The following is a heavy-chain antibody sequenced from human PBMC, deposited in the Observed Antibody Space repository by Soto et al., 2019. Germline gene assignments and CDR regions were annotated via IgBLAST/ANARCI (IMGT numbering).Heavy chain of an antibody. D-gene: IGHD3-3*01. V-gene: IGHV3-30-3*01. J-gene: IGHJ4*02. CDR2: ISRDGSVQ. CDR1: GFMFNRYA. Sequence: QVQLVESGGRVVQPGRSLRLSCAASGFMFNRYAIHWVRQTPGKGLEWVAVISRDGSVQYYADSVRGRFIISRDMSKDTVYLEMNSLRVEDMAVFYCARSRSGAVPDSFGYWGQGTLVTVSS. CDR3: ARSRSGAVPDSFGY.